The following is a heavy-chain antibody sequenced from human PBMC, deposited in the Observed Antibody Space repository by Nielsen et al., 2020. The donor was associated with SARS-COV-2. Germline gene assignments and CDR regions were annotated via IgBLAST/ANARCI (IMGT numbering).Heavy chain of an antibody. CDR3: ARDLGVGAWRKDYYGMDV. J-gene: IGHJ6*02. CDR1: GYTFTSYG. CDR2: ISAYNGNT. Sequence: ASVKVSCKASGYTFTSYGISWVRQAPGQGLEWMGWISAYNGNTNYAQKLQGRVTMTTDTSTSTAYMELRSLRSEDTAVYYCARDLGVGAWRKDYYGMDVWGQGTTVTVSS. V-gene: IGHV1-18*01. D-gene: IGHD1-26*01.